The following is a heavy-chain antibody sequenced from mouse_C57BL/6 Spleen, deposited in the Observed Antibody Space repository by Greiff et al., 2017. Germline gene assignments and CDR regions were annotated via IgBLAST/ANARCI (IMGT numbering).Heavy chain of an antibody. CDR3: ARDSNCGLLDY. CDR1: GFSLTSYG. J-gene: IGHJ2*01. D-gene: IGHD2-5*01. Sequence: QVQLQQSGPGLVQPSQSLSITCTVSGFSLTSYGVHWVRQSTGKGLEWLGVIWCGGSTYYNAAFISRLSISKDNSKSQVFFKMSSLQADDTAIYYCARDSNCGLLDYWGQGTTLTVSS. V-gene: IGHV2-2*01. CDR2: IWCGGST.